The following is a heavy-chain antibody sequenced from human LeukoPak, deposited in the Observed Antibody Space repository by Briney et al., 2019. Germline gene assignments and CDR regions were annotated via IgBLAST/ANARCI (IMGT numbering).Heavy chain of an antibody. D-gene: IGHD2-15*01. CDR1: GYTFTGYY. Sequence: ASVKVSCKASGYTFTGYYMHWVRQAPGQGLEWMGWINPNSGGTNYAQKFQGRVTMTRDTSISTAYMELSRLRSDDTAVYYCARGAYCSDGSCYLRNDVFDIWGQGTMVTVSS. J-gene: IGHJ3*02. CDR2: INPNSGGT. CDR3: ARGAYCSDGSCYLRNDVFDI. V-gene: IGHV1-2*02.